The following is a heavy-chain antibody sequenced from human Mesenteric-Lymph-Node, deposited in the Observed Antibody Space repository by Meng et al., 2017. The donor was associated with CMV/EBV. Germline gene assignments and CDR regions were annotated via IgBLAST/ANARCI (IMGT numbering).Heavy chain of an antibody. CDR3: ARVNWVDAFDI. CDR2: IYYTGST. V-gene: IGHV4-59*01. Sequence: SETLSLTCTVSGGPIINYYWSWIRQPPGKGLEWIGYIYYTGSTKSNPSLKSRVTISVDTSKNQFSLRLSSVTAADTAVYYCARVNWVDAFDIWGQGTMVTVSS. D-gene: IGHD7-27*01. J-gene: IGHJ3*02. CDR1: GGPIINYY.